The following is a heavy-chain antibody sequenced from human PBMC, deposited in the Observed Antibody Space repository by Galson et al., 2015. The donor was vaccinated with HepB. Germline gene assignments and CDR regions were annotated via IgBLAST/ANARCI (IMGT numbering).Heavy chain of an antibody. V-gene: IGHV3-23*01. Sequence: SLRLSCAASGLTFPNSVMSWVRQAPGKGLEWVSAIGTSGTNTYYADSVKGRFTISRDNSKNTLSLEMNSLRPADTAVYYCAKGLQYEFCPFGSWGQGTQVIVSS. CDR3: AKGLQYEFCPFGS. D-gene: IGHD3-3*01. CDR2: IGTSGTNT. CDR1: GLTFPNSV. J-gene: IGHJ5*02.